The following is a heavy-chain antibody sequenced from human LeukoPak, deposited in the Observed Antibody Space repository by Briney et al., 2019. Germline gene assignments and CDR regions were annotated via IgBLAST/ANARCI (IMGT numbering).Heavy chain of an antibody. J-gene: IGHJ4*02. CDR2: IYTSGST. CDR3: ARVSSAGIWDY. CDR1: GGSFSGYY. V-gene: IGHV4-4*07. D-gene: IGHD6-19*01. Sequence: PSETLSLTCTVSGGSFSGYYWSWIRQPAGKGLEWIGRIYTSGSTNYNPSLKSRVTMSVDTSKNQFSLKLSSVTAADTAVYYCARVSSAGIWDYWGQGTLVTVYS.